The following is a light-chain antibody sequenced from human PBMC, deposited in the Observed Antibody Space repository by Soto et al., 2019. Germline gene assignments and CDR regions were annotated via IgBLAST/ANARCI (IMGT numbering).Light chain of an antibody. CDR3: QQYGSPPLT. J-gene: IGKJ1*01. Sequence: EILLTQSPGTLSLSPGQRATLSCRTRETASEDQLAWYQQKPGQAPRLVIFAVSIRAPGIPDRFSGSGSGTDFTLTINRLEREDFAVYYCQQYGSPPLTFGQGTKVDIK. CDR1: ETASEDQ. V-gene: IGKV3-20*01. CDR2: AVS.